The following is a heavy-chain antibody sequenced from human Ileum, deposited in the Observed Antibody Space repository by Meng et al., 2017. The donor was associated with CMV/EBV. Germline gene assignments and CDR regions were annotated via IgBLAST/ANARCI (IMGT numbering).Heavy chain of an antibody. Sequence: SETLSLTCTVSGGSISGYYCNWIRQPPGKGLEWIGYVYYTGSTNYNPSLRSRVTMSVDTSKNQIALELSSVTAADTALYYCARDRYSYCLGCFDPWGQGTPVTVSS. CDR3: ARDRYSYCLGCFDP. D-gene: IGHD3-10*01. CDR1: GGSISGYY. J-gene: IGHJ5*02. V-gene: IGHV4-59*01. CDR2: VYYTGST.